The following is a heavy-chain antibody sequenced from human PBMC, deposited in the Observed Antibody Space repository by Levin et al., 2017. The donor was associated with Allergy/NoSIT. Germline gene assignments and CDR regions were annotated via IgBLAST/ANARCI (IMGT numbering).Heavy chain of an antibody. J-gene: IGHJ4*02. Sequence: PGGSLRLSCAASGFTFSSYAMHWVRQAPGKGLEWVAVISYDGSNKYYADSVKGRFTISRDNSKNTLYLQMNSLRAEDTAVYYCARFSVAGTYFDYWGQGTLVTVSS. CDR3: ARFSVAGTYFDY. CDR2: ISYDGSNK. V-gene: IGHV3-30-3*01. CDR1: GFTFSSYA. D-gene: IGHD6-19*01.